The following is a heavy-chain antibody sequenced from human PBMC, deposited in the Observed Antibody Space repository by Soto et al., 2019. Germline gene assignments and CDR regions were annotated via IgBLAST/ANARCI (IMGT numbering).Heavy chain of an antibody. D-gene: IGHD1-1*01. J-gene: IGHJ4*02. CDR2: IDPSDSYT. CDR1: GYRFINYW. V-gene: IGHV5-10-1*03. Sequence: EVQLVQSGAEVKKPGESLRLSCQGSGYRFINYWISWVRQMPGKGLEWVGRIDPSDSYTVYSPSFQGHVTISIDTAINTAFLEWRSLQASDTAMYYCVRHGNGTPFYFDFWGWGTLVPVSS. CDR3: VRHGNGTPFYFDF.